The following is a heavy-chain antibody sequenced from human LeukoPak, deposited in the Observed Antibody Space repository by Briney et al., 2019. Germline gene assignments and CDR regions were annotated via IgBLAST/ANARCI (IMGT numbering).Heavy chain of an antibody. CDR1: GGSISFGGYY. J-gene: IGHJ4*02. V-gene: IGHV4-39*07. CDR2: IYYSGST. Sequence: SETLSLTCTVSGGSISFGGYYWSWIRQLPGKGLEWIGSIYYSGSTYYNPSLKSRVTISVDTSKNQFSLKLSSVTAADTAVYYCARVVAPYYYDSSGYYHYYFDYWGQGTLVTVSS. CDR3: ARVVAPYYYDSSGYYHYYFDY. D-gene: IGHD3-22*01.